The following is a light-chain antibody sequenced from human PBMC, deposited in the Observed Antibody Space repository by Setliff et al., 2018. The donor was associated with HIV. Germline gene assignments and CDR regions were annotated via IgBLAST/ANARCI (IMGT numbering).Light chain of an antibody. V-gene: IGLV3-21*01. Sequence: SYELTQPPSVSLAPGETATITCGGNNIGSKSVHWYQQKPGQAPVLVIFYDPDRPSGIPERFSGSNSGNTATLTISRVDAGDEADYYCQVWDSTTDHYVFGSGTKV. J-gene: IGLJ1*01. CDR2: YDP. CDR3: QVWDSTTDHYV. CDR1: NIGSKS.